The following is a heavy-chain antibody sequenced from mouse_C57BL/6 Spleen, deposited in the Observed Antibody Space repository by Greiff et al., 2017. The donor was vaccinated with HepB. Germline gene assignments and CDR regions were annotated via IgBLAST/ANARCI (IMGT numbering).Heavy chain of an antibody. D-gene: IGHD2-4*01. CDR3: ARFYDDDEGYYYAMDY. CDR1: GFTFSSYA. Sequence: EVKLEESGGGLVKPGGSLKLSCAASGFTFSSYAMSWVRQTPEKRLEWVATISDGGSYTYYPDNVKGRFTISRDNAKNNLYLQMSHLKSEDTAMYYCARFYDDDEGYYYAMDYWGQGTSVTVSS. CDR2: ISDGGSYT. V-gene: IGHV5-4*03. J-gene: IGHJ4*01.